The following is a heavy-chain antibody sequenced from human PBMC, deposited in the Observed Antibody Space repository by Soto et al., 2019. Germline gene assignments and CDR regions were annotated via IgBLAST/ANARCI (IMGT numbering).Heavy chain of an antibody. J-gene: IGHJ4*02. CDR2: IYYSGST. CDR3: ARGGNDFWSGYPFDY. CDR1: GGSISSSSYY. Sequence: SETLSLTCTVSGGSISSSSYYWGWIRQPPGKGLEWIGSIYYSGSTYYNPSLKSRVTISVDTSKNQFSLKLSSVTAADTAVYYCARGGNDFWSGYPFDYWGQGTLVTVSS. D-gene: IGHD3-3*01. V-gene: IGHV4-39*01.